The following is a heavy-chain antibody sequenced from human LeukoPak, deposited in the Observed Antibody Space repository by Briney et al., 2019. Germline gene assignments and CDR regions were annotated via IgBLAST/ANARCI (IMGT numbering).Heavy chain of an antibody. CDR1: GFDFSSYA. Sequence: GGSLRLSCVASGFDFSSYAMTWVRQAPGMGLEWVSTIGAYAARTYYADSVKGRFTTSRENSKSTLSLQMNSLRAEDTALYYCAKDPLGGGSSLINWFDSWGQGVWVTVSS. V-gene: IGHV3-23*01. CDR2: IGAYAART. CDR3: AKDPLGGGSSLINWFDS. J-gene: IGHJ5*01. D-gene: IGHD1-26*01.